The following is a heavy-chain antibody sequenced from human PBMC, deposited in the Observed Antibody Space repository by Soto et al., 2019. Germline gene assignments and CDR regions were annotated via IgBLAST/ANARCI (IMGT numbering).Heavy chain of an antibody. Sequence: QVQLVESGGGVVQPGRSLRLSCAASGFTFSSYAMHWVRQAPGKGLEWVAVISYDGSNKYYAASVKGRFTISRDNSKNTLYLQMNSLRAEDTAVYYCARVPTVVTTAYYFDYWGQGTLVTVSS. CDR1: GFTFSSYA. D-gene: IGHD4-17*01. CDR2: ISYDGSNK. CDR3: ARVPTVVTTAYYFDY. J-gene: IGHJ4*02. V-gene: IGHV3-30-3*01.